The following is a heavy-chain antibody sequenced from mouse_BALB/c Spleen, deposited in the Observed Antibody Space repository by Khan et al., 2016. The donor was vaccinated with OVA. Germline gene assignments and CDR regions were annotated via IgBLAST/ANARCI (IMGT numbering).Heavy chain of an antibody. J-gene: IGHJ4*01. V-gene: IGHV9-3-1*01. Sequence: QIQLVQSGPELKKPGATVKISCKASGYTFTNYGMNWVKQAPGKGLKWMGWINTYTGEPTYADDFKGRFAFSLAPSASTAYLQINNLTNEDTAKFFWAIPPYFSDFIAYWGQGTAVTVSS. CDR2: INTYTGEP. CDR1: GYTFTNYG. D-gene: IGHD1-1*01. CDR3: AIPPYFSDFIAY.